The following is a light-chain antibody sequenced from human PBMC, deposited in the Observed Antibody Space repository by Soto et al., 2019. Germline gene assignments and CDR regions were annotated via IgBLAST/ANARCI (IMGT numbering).Light chain of an antibody. J-gene: IGLJ2*01. CDR2: EVT. CDR1: SSDVGGYDY. Sequence: QSVLTQPPSASGSPGQSVAISCTGTSSDVGGYDYVSWYQQHPGKAPKLMIYEVTKRPSGVPDRFSGSKSGNTASLTVSGLQAEDDADYYCSSYGGKNNLLFGGGTKLSV. CDR3: SSYGGKNNLL. V-gene: IGLV2-8*01.